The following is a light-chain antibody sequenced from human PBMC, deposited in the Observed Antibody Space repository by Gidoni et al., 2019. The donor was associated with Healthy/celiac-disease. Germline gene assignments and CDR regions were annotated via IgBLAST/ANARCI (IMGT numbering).Light chain of an antibody. CDR1: SSNIGAGYD. CDR2: GKH. J-gene: IGLJ1*01. V-gene: IGLV1-40*01. Sequence: QSVLTQPPSASGAPGQRVTISCTGSSSNIGAGYDVRWYQQLPGPAPKLLSYGKHTRPSEVPDRFAGSKSGTSAPLAITGLQAEDEADYYCQSYDSSLSGCVFGTGTKVTVL. CDR3: QSYDSSLSGCV.